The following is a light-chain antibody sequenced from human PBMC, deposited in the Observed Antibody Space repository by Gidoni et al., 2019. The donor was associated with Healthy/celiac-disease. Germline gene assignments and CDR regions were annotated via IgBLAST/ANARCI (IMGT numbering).Light chain of an antibody. CDR2: WAS. CDR3: QQYYSTPRT. J-gene: IGKJ2*01. V-gene: IGKV4-1*01. CDR1: QSVLYSSNNKNY. Sequence: IVITQSTDSLAVSLGETATINCKSSQSVLYSSNNKNYLAWYQQKPGQPHKLLIYWASTRESGVPERFRGSGSGTDVTLNISSLQAEDVAVYYCQQYYSTPRTFGQGTKLEIK.